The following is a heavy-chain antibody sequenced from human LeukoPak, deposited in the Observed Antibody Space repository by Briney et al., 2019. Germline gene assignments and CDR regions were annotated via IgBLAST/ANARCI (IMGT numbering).Heavy chain of an antibody. D-gene: IGHD3-22*01. Sequence: PSETLSLTCAVSGYSISSGYYWGWIWQPPGKGLEWIGSIYHSGSTYYNPSLKSRVTISVGTSKNQFSLKLSSVTAADTAVYYCARRSYYDSSGYYQLGGYYFDYWGQGTLVTVSS. CDR2: IYHSGST. CDR3: ARRSYYDSSGYYQLGGYYFDY. CDR1: GYSISSGYY. V-gene: IGHV4-38-2*01. J-gene: IGHJ4*02.